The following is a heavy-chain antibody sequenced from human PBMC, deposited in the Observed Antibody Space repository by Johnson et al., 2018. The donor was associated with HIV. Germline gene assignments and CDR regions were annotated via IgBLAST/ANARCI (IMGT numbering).Heavy chain of an antibody. V-gene: IGHV3-30*04. J-gene: IGHJ3*02. D-gene: IGHD6-13*01. CDR2: ISYDGSNK. CDR1: GFTFSSYA. CDR3: ARRAAGGMLGAFDI. Sequence: QVQLVESGGGVVQPGRSLRLSCAASGFTFSSYAMHWVRQAPGKGLEWVAVISYDGSNKYYADSVTGRLTITRENAKNSLYLQMNSLRAGDTALYFCARRAAGGMLGAFDIGGQGTMVTVSS.